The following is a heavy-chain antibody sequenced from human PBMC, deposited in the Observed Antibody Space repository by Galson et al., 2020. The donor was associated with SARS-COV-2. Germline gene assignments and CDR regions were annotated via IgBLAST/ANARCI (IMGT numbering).Heavy chain of an antibody. CDR2: IPYSGST. J-gene: IGHJ4*02. V-gene: IGHV4-59*13. CDR3: ARDPGAGWFDY. D-gene: IGHD6-19*01. CDR1: GGSFSNTY. Sequence: SEPLSLTCTVPGGSFSNTYSTWIRQPPGKGLEWIGYIPYSGSTNYNPSLKSRVTISVETSKSQFSLRLSSVTAADSAVYYCARDPGAGWFDYWGQGTLVTGSS.